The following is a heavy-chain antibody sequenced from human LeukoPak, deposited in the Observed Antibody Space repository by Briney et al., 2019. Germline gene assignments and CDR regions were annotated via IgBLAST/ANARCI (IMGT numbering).Heavy chain of an antibody. CDR3: ARSVRVVLDWNVGYYFDY. D-gene: IGHD1-1*01. CDR1: GYTFITYA. Sequence: GASVNVSCKASGYTFITYAIQWVRQDPGQRPEWVGWINAGNGNTKLSQKFQGRVTLTRDTSASTAYMELSSLRSEDTAVYYCARSVRVVLDWNVGYYFDYWGQGSLVTISS. V-gene: IGHV1-3*01. J-gene: IGHJ4*02. CDR2: INAGNGNT.